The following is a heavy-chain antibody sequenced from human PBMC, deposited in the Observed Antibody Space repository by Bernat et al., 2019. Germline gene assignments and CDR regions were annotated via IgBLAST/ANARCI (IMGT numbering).Heavy chain of an antibody. CDR1: GFTFSSYA. CDR3: ARAEDSSSCYDY. V-gene: IGHV3-30-3*01. CDR2: ISYDGSNK. D-gene: IGHD6-13*01. J-gene: IGHJ4*02. Sequence: VQLVESGGGLVQPGGSLRLSCAASGFTFSSYAMHWVRQAPGKGLEWVAVISYDGSNKYYADSVKGRFTISRGKSKNTLYLQMNSLRAEDTAVYYCARAEDSSSCYDYWGQGTLVTVSS.